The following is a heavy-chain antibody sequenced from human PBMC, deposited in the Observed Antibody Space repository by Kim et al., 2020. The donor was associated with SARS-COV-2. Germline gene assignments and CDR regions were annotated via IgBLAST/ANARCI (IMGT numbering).Heavy chain of an antibody. Sequence: SVKVSCKASGGTFSSYTISWVRQAPGQGLEWMGRIIPILGIANYAQKFQGRVTITADKSTSTAYMELSSLRSEDTAVYYCARDMHSSGWELDYWGQGTLVTVSS. CDR1: GGTFSSYT. V-gene: IGHV1-69*04. CDR3: ARDMHSSGWELDY. J-gene: IGHJ4*02. D-gene: IGHD6-19*01. CDR2: IIPILGIA.